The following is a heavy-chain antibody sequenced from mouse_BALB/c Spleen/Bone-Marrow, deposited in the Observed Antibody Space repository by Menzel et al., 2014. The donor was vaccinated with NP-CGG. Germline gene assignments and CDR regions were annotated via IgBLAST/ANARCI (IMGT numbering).Heavy chain of an antibody. CDR2: ISSGSSTT. D-gene: IGHD4-1*01. V-gene: IGHV5-17*02. CDR3: TRGGNWDDFDY. CDR1: GFIFSSFG. Sequence: EVHLVESGGGLVQPGGSRKLSCAASGFIFSSFGMHWVRQAPEKGLAWVAYISSGSSTTFYADTVKGRFTISRDNPRNTLFLQMTSLRSEDTAMYYCTRGGNWDDFDYWGQGTTLTVSS. J-gene: IGHJ2*01.